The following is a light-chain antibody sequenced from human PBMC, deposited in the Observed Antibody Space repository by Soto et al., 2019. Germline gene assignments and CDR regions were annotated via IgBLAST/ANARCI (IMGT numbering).Light chain of an antibody. Sequence: EIVMTQSPATLSVSPGERATLSCRASQSISSNLAWYQQKPGQPPRLLIYDASTRATGIPARFSGSGSGTEFTLTISRLQSEYFAVYYCQQYNNWRTFGQGTKVDIK. J-gene: IGKJ1*01. CDR3: QQYNNWRT. CDR1: QSISSN. V-gene: IGKV3-15*01. CDR2: DAS.